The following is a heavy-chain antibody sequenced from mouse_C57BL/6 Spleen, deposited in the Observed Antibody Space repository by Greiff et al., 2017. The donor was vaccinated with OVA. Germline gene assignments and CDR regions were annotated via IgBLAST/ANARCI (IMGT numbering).Heavy chain of an antibody. Sequence: EVQLQQSGPELVKPGASVKISCKASGYSFTDYNMNWVKQSNGKSLEWIGVINPNYGTTSYNQKFKGKATSTVDQSSSTAYMQLNSLTSEDSAVYYCASGIYYYGSSYLWYFDVWGTGTTVTVSS. J-gene: IGHJ1*03. V-gene: IGHV1-39*01. CDR1: GYSFTDYN. CDR3: ASGIYYYGSSYLWYFDV. D-gene: IGHD1-1*01. CDR2: INPNYGTT.